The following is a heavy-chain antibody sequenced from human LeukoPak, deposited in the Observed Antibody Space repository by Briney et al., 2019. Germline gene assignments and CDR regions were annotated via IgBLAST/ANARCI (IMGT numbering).Heavy chain of an antibody. CDR1: GFTFSAYH. CDR3: SRVVQDVTGADY. D-gene: IGHD3-9*01. V-gene: IGHV3-21*05. CDR2: IQSGSAYI. Sequence: PGGSLRLSCAASGFTFSAYHMNWVRQAPGKGLEWLSYIQSGSAYIHYADSAKGRFTISRDNAKNSLYLQMNNLRAEDMAVYYCSRVVQDVTGADYWGQGTLVIVSS. J-gene: IGHJ4*02.